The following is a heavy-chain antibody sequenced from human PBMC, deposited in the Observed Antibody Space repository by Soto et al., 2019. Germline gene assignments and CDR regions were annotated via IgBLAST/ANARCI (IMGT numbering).Heavy chain of an antibody. D-gene: IGHD3-16*01. Sequence: SETLSLTCTVSGGSISSYYWSWIRQPPGKGLEWIGYIYYSGSTNYNPSLKSRVTISVDASKNQFSLKLSSVTAADTAVYYCASTRPDYDYIWGSYFDYWGQGTLVTVSS. V-gene: IGHV4-59*01. CDR1: GGSISSYY. J-gene: IGHJ4*02. CDR2: IYYSGST. CDR3: ASTRPDYDYIWGSYFDY.